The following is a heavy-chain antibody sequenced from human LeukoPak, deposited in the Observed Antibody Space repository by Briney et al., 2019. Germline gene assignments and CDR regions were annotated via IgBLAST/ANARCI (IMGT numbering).Heavy chain of an antibody. J-gene: IGHJ5*02. Sequence: ASVKVSCKASGYTFTGYYMHWVRQAPGQGLGWMGWINPNSGGTNYAQKFQGRVTMTRDTSISTAYMELSRLRSDDTAVYYCARGARIGMVRGVINWFDPWGQGTLVTVSS. CDR2: INPNSGGT. V-gene: IGHV1-2*02. CDR3: ARGARIGMVRGVINWFDP. CDR1: GYTFTGYY. D-gene: IGHD3-10*01.